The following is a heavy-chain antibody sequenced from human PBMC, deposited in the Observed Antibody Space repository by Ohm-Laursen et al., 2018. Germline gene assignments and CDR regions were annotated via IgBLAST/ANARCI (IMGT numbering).Heavy chain of an antibody. Sequence: SLRLSCAASGFTFSSYGMHWVRQAPGKGLEWVSSISSSSSYIYYADSVKGRFTISRDNAKNSLYLQMNSLRAEDTAVYYCARGWRYYFDYWGQGTLVTVSS. CDR2: ISSSSSYI. J-gene: IGHJ4*02. CDR3: ARGWRYYFDY. V-gene: IGHV3-21*01. CDR1: GFTFSSYG. D-gene: IGHD2-15*01.